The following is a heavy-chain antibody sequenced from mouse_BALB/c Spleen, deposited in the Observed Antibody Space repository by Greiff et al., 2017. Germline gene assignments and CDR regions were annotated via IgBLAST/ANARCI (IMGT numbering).Heavy chain of an antibody. J-gene: IGHJ2*01. D-gene: IGHD4-1*01. CDR1: GFTFSDYY. V-gene: IGHV5-4*02. CDR2: ISDGGSYT. CDR3: AREGGTGLDY. Sequence: EVKVVESGGGLVKPGGSLKLSCAASGFTFSDYYMYWVRQTPEKRLEWVATISDGGSYTYYPDSVKGRFTISRDNAKNNLYLQMSSLKSEDTAMYYCAREGGTGLDYWGQGTTLTVSS.